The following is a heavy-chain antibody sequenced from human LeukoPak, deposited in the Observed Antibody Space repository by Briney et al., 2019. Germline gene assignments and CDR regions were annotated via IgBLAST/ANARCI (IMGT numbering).Heavy chain of an antibody. V-gene: IGHV4-34*01. Sequence: SETLSLTCAVYGGSFSGYYWSWIRQPPGKGLEWIGGINHSGSTNYNPSLKSRVTISVDTSKNQFSLKLSSVTAADTAVYYCARHHRHSSSPDDYWGQGTLVTVSS. D-gene: IGHD6-6*01. CDR2: INHSGST. J-gene: IGHJ4*02. CDR3: ARHHRHSSSPDDY. CDR1: GGSFSGYY.